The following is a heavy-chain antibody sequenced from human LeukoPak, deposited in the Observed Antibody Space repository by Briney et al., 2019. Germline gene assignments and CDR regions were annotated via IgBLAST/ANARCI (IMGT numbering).Heavy chain of an antibody. CDR1: RYIVTAYY. CDR3: ARGGDIVVVPAAIDFDY. Sequence: ASVNVSCKPSRYIVTAYYMHWVGQAPGHGGEGMGWINPNSGGTNYAQKFQGMVTMTRDTSLSTAYMELSRLRSDDTAVYYCARGGDIVVVPAAIDFDYWGQGTLVTVSS. CDR2: INPNSGGT. V-gene: IGHV1-2*02. D-gene: IGHD2-2*01. J-gene: IGHJ4*02.